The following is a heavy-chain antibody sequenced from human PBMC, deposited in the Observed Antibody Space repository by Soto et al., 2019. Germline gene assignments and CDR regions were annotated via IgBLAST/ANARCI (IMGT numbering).Heavy chain of an antibody. D-gene: IGHD3-22*01. CDR3: ARGPTEYYDNSANYFLDY. Sequence: QVQLVQCGAEVKKPGASVKVSCKASGYTLITYGVSWVRQAPGQGLDWLGWISTYNGNTRYAERLQGRVTMTTDTTTNTAYMELRNLRSDDTAVYYCARGPTEYYDNSANYFLDYWGQGTLVTVSS. CDR2: ISTYNGNT. J-gene: IGHJ4*02. CDR1: GYTLITYG. V-gene: IGHV1-18*01.